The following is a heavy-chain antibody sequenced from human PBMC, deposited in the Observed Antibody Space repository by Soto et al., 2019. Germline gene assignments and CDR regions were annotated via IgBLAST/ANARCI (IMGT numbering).Heavy chain of an antibody. CDR2: IHTTDGT. CDR1: GGSIISYY. Sequence: AETLSLTCTVSGGSIISYYWIWVSQAAGKGMEWIVRIHTTDGTNYNPSLKSRVTMSIDTSNNQFSLKLSSLTAADTAVYYCARALSSAAGLYFDFWGQGTLVTVSS. V-gene: IGHV4-4*07. J-gene: IGHJ4*02. CDR3: ARALSSAAGLYFDF. D-gene: IGHD6-13*01.